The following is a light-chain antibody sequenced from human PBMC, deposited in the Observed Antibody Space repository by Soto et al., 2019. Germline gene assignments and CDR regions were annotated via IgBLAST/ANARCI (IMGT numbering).Light chain of an antibody. V-gene: IGKV3D-15*01. CDR2: GAS. J-gene: IGKJ4*01. Sequence: EVLMTQSPATLSLSPGERATLSCRASQSVSSNLAWYQQRRGQAPRLLIYGASSRATGIPARFSGSGSGTELSLTISSLQSEDFAVYYFQQYDNWSPLTFGGGTKVEIK. CDR1: QSVSSN. CDR3: QQYDNWSPLT.